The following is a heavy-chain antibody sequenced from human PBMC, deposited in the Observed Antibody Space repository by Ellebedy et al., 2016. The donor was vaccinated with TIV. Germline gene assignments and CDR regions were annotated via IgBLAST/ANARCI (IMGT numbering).Heavy chain of an antibody. CDR1: GFTFSSYG. J-gene: IGHJ4*02. V-gene: IGHV3-30*03. Sequence: GGSLRLSCAASGFTFSSYGMHWVRQAPGKGLEWVAVISYDGSNKHYADSVKGRFTISRDNSKNTLYLQMNSLRAEDTAVYYCATKAAYYYDSSDYYYGSDWGQGTLVTVSS. D-gene: IGHD3-22*01. CDR2: ISYDGSNK. CDR3: ATKAAYYYDSSDYYYGSD.